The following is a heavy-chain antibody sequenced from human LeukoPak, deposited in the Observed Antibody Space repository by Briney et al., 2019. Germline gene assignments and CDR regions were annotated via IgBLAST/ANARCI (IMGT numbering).Heavy chain of an antibody. CDR2: INTNTGNP. CDR3: ARARGTVQGSSLEGDPTNY. V-gene: IGHV7-4-1*02. D-gene: IGHD1/OR15-1a*01. Sequence: GASVKVSCKASGYTFTSYVINWVRQAPGRGLEWMGWINTNTGNPAYAPGFTGRFVFSLDTPVSTAYLQISSLKAEDTAVYYCARARGTVQGSSLEGDPTNYWGQGTLVTVSS. CDR1: GYTFTSYV. J-gene: IGHJ4*02.